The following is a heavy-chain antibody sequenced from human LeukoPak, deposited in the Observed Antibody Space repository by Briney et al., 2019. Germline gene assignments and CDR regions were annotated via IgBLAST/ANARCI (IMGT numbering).Heavy chain of an antibody. D-gene: IGHD1-26*01. CDR3: ARDRRKWELGGYYFDY. CDR1: GGSISSYY. J-gene: IGHJ4*02. CDR2: IYYSGST. V-gene: IGHV4-59*12. Sequence: SETLSLTCTVSGGSISSYYWSWIRQPPGKGLEWIGYIYYSGSTNYNPSLKSRVTISADTSKNQFSLKLSSVTAADTAVYYCARDRRKWELGGYYFDYWGQGTLVTVSS.